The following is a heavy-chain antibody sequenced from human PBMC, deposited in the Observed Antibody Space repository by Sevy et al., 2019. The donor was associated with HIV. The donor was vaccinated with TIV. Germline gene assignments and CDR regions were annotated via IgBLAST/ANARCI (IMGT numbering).Heavy chain of an antibody. D-gene: IGHD3-22*01. CDR2: ISGSGYLT. Sequence: GGSLRLSCAASGFTFSSYAMSWVRQAPGKGLEWVSVISGSGYLTYYTDSVKGRFTISRDNSKNTLYLQMNSLRAEDTAVYYCAKEGGGYYYDSSGLFDYWGQGTLVTVSS. J-gene: IGHJ4*02. CDR3: AKEGGGYYYDSSGLFDY. V-gene: IGHV3-23*01. CDR1: GFTFSSYA.